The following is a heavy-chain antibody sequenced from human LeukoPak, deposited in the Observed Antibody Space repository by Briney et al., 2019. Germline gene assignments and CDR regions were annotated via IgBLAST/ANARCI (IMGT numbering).Heavy chain of an antibody. V-gene: IGHV4-30-2*01. CDR3: ASGGYSYGFDY. CDR2: IYHNGNT. D-gene: IGHD5-18*01. Sequence: SQTLSLACAVSGGSISSGGYSWSWIRQPPGKGLEWIGYIYHNGNTYYSPSLKSRVTISVDRSKNQLSLKLSSVTAADTAMYYCASGGYSYGFDYWGQGTLVTVSS. CDR1: GGSISSGGYS. J-gene: IGHJ4*02.